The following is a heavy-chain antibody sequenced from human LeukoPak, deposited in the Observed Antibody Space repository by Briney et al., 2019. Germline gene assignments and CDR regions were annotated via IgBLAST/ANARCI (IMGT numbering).Heavy chain of an antibody. Sequence: PGGSLRLSCAASGFTFSSYSMNWVRQAPGKGLEWVSSISSSSSYIYYADSVKGRFTISRDNAKNSLYLQMNSLRAEDTAVYYCAREGRWLQFPGLDYWGQGTLVTVSS. CDR2: ISSSSSYI. V-gene: IGHV3-21*01. J-gene: IGHJ4*02. CDR3: AREGRWLQFPGLDY. D-gene: IGHD5-24*01. CDR1: GFTFSSYS.